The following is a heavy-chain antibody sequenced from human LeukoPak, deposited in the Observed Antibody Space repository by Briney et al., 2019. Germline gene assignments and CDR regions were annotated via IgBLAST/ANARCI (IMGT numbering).Heavy chain of an antibody. V-gene: IGHV4-4*07. CDR2: IYTSGST. J-gene: IGHJ5*02. CDR1: GGSISSYY. Sequence: SETLSLTCTVSGGSISSYYWSWIRQPAGKGLEWIGRIYTSGSTNYTPSLKSRVTMSVDTSKNQFSLKLSSVTAADTAVYYCASLLSSGSYFTWGRGTLVTVSS. D-gene: IGHD1-26*01. CDR3: ASLLSSGSYFT.